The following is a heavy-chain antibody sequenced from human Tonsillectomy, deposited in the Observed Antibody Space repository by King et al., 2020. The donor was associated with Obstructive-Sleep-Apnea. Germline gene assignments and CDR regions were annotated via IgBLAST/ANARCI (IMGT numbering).Heavy chain of an antibody. CDR3: ARDNAVAIVGEEEYFDS. D-gene: IGHD1-26*01. CDR2: ISSSSSYI. J-gene: IGHJ4*02. Sequence: VQLVESGGGLVKPGGSLRLSCAASGFTFSSYSMNWVRQAPGKGLEWVSSISSSSSYIYYADSVKGRFTISRDNAKNSLYLQMNSLRAEDTAVYYCARDNAVAIVGEEEYFDSWGQGTLVTVSS. V-gene: IGHV3-21*01. CDR1: GFTFSSYS.